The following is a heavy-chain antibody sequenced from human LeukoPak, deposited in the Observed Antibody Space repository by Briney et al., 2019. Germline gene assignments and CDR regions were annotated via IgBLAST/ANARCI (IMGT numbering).Heavy chain of an antibody. CDR3: AKDCTTTTCYWD. CDR2: IKQDGIEK. D-gene: IGHD2-2*01. CDR1: GFTLSNHW. V-gene: IGHV3-7*03. J-gene: IGHJ4*02. Sequence: GGSLRLSCAASGFTLSNHWMIWVRQAPGKGLECVANIKQDGIEKYYLDSVKGRFTISRDNSKNTLYLQVNSLRADDTAVYYCAKDCTTTTCYWDRGQGTLVTVSS.